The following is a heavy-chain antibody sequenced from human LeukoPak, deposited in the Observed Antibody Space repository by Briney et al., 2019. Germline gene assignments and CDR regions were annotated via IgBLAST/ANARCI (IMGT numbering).Heavy chain of an antibody. J-gene: IGHJ4*02. V-gene: IGHV3-21*05. CDR3: ARESGSYRDY. CDR2: ISSSSSYI. Sequence: GGSLRLSCAASGFTFSSYSMNWVRQAPGKGLEWVSYISSSSSYIYYADSVKGRFTISRDNAKNSLYLQMNSLRAEDTAVYYCARESGSYRDYWGQGTLVTVSS. CDR1: GFTFSSYS. D-gene: IGHD1-26*01.